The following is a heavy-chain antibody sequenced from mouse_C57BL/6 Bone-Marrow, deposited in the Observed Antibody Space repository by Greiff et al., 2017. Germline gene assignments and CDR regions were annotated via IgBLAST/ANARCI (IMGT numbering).Heavy chain of an antibody. CDR1: GYTFTSYW. V-gene: IGHV1-55*01. D-gene: IGHD3-2*02. CDR2: IYPGSGST. Sequence: QVQLQQSGAELVKPGASVKMSCKASGYTFTSYWITWVKQRPGQGLGWIGDIYPGSGSTNYNEKFKSKATLTVDTSSSTAYMQLSSLPSEDSAVYYCAREDSSGYLYYAMDYWGQGTSVTVSS. J-gene: IGHJ4*01. CDR3: AREDSSGYLYYAMDY.